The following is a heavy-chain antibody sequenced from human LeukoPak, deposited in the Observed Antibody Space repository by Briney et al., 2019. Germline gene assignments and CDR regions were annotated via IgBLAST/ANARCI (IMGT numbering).Heavy chain of an antibody. J-gene: IGHJ4*02. CDR1: GFTFSSYS. CDR3: ARSILYDSSGYFYYFDY. V-gene: IGHV3-21*01. Sequence: GGSLRLSCAASGFTFSSYSMNWVRQAPGKGLEWVSSISSSSSYIYYADSVKGRFTISRDNAKNSLYLQMNSLRAEDTAVYYCARSILYDSSGYFYYFDYWGQGTLVTVSS. CDR2: ISSSSSYI. D-gene: IGHD3-22*01.